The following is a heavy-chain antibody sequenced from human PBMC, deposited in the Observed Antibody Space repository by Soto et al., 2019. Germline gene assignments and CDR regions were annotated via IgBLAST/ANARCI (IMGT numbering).Heavy chain of an antibody. D-gene: IGHD2-21*02. J-gene: IGHJ5*02. CDR3: ARKLITSTTKGDTNRFDP. Sequence: PSETLSLTCAVSGYPITSGYYWGWIRQPPGKGLEWIGSIYHSGTYYSPSLKSRVTMSIDTSKNRFSLKLNSVTAADTAVYFCARKLITSTTKGDTNRFDPWGQGTLVTVSS. CDR2: IYHSGT. V-gene: IGHV4-38-2*01. CDR1: GYPITSGYY.